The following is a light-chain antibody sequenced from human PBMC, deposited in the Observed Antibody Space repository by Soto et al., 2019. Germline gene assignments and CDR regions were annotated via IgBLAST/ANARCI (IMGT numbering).Light chain of an antibody. Sequence: QSALTQPASVSASPGQSITISCTGTSSDVGGYDYVSWYQQHPGKAPKLVIYDVSNRPSGVSNRFSGSKSGNTASLTISGLQAEDEAAFYCSSYTSSSTLVIFGGGTKVTVL. J-gene: IGLJ2*01. CDR2: DVS. CDR1: SSDVGGYDY. V-gene: IGLV2-14*01. CDR3: SSYTSSSTLVI.